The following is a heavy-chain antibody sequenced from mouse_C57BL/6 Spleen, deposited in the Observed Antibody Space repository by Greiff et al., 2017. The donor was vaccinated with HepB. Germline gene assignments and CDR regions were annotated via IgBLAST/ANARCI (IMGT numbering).Heavy chain of an antibody. V-gene: IGHV1-55*01. CDR2: IYPGSGST. CDR3: ARRYYGSRGFAY. Sequence: VKLQQPGAELVKPGASVKMSCKASGYTFTSYWITWVKQRPGQGLEWIGDIYPGSGSTNYNEKFKSKATLTVDTSSSTAYMQLSSLTSEDSAVYYCARRYYGSRGFAYWGQGTLVTVSA. CDR1: GYTFTSYW. J-gene: IGHJ3*01. D-gene: IGHD1-1*01.